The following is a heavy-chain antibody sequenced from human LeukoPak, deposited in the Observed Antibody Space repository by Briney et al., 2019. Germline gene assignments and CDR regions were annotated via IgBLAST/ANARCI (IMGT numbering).Heavy chain of an antibody. CDR2: TYYRSKWYS. D-gene: IGHD2-2*01. Sequence: SQTLSLTCAISGDSVSSNSAVWNWIRQSPSRGLEWLGRTYYRSKWYSDYAVFVKSRIMINPDTSKNQFSLQLNFVTPEDTAVYYCARTSAVKEYYYYYYMDVWGKGTTVTISS. CDR1: GDSVSSNSAV. V-gene: IGHV6-1*01. CDR3: ARTSAVKEYYYYYYMDV. J-gene: IGHJ6*03.